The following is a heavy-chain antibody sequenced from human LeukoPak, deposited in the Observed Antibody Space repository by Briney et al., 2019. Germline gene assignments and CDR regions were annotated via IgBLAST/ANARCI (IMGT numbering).Heavy chain of an antibody. CDR3: ARDHYYDSSGYHDAFDI. D-gene: IGHD3-22*01. Sequence: GGSLRLSCAASGFTFSSYSMNWVRQAPGKGLEWVSSISSSSSYIYYADSVKGRFTISRDNAKNSLYLQMNSLRAEDTAVYYCARDHYYDSSGYHDAFDIWGQGTMVTVSS. J-gene: IGHJ3*02. CDR1: GFTFSSYS. V-gene: IGHV3-21*01. CDR2: ISSSSSYI.